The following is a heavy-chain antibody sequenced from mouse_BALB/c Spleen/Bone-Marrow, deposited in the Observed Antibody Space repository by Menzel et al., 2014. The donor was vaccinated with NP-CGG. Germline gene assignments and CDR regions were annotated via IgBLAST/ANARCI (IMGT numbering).Heavy chain of an antibody. V-gene: IGHV1-80*01. CDR3: ARGGISVDY. CDR1: GYVFSTYW. Sequence: VKLQESGAELVRPGSSVKISCESSGYVFSTYWINWVKQRPGQGLEWIGQIYPGDGDTDYNGKFKDKATQTADKSSNTAYMQLSSLTSEDSAVYFCARGGISVDYWGQGTTLTVSS. CDR2: IYPGDGDT. J-gene: IGHJ2*01.